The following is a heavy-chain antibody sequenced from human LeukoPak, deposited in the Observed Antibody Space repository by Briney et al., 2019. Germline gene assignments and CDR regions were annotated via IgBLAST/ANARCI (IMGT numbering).Heavy chain of an antibody. CDR3: ARVGGGEITYFDY. CDR2: IYPGDSDT. D-gene: IGHD3-16*01. J-gene: IGHJ4*02. V-gene: IGHV5-51*01. Sequence: GESLKISCKGSGYSFTNYWIVWVRQMSGKGLEWMGIIYPGDSDTRYSPSFQGQVTISADKSIATAYLQWSSLKASDTVMYYCARVGGGEITYFDYWGQGTLVTVSS. CDR1: GYSFTNYW.